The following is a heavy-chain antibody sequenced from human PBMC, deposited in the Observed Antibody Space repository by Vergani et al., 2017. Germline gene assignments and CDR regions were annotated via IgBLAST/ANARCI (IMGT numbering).Heavy chain of an antibody. CDR1: GFTFSSYA. CDR3: AREGYRVAGGGGWD. J-gene: IGHJ4*02. D-gene: IGHD3-16*01. CDR2: ISYDGSNK. Sequence: QVQLVESGGGVVQPGRSLRLSCAASGFTFSSYAMHWVRQAPGKGLEWVAVISYDGSNKYYADSVKGRFTISRDNSKNTLYLQMNSLRAEDTAVYYCAREGYRVAGGGGWDWGQGTLVTVSS. V-gene: IGHV3-30-3*01.